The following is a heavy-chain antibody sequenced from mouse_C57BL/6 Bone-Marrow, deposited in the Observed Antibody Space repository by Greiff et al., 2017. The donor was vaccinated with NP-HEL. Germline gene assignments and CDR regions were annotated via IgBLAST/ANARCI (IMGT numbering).Heavy chain of an antibody. CDR2: IYPRSGNT. D-gene: IGHD2-4*01. CDR3: ARFYYDYDLYAMDY. J-gene: IGHJ4*01. V-gene: IGHV1-81*01. CDR1: GYTFPSYG. Sequence: VKLMESGAELARPGASVKLSCKASGYTFPSYGISWVKQRTGQGLEWIGEIYPRSGNTYYNEKFKGKATLTADKSSSTAYMELRSLTSEDSAVYFCARFYYDYDLYAMDYWGQGTSVTVSS.